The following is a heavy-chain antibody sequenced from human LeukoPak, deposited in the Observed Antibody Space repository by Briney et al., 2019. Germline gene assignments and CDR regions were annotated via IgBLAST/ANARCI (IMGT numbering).Heavy chain of an antibody. CDR1: GFTFSSYA. D-gene: IGHD3-22*01. Sequence: GRSLRLSCAASGFTFSSYAMHWVRQAPGKGLEWVAVISYDGSNKYYADSVKGRFTISRDNSKNTLYLQMNSLRAEDTAVYYCARGNRHYDSSGYLDYWGQGTLVTVSS. J-gene: IGHJ4*02. V-gene: IGHV3-30*04. CDR3: ARGNRHYDSSGYLDY. CDR2: ISYDGSNK.